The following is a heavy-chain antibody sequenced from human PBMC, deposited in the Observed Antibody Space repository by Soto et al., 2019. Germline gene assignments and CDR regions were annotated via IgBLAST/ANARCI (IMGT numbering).Heavy chain of an antibody. CDR2: ISSSSSYI. CDR3: ARDGGITMVRGTDY. J-gene: IGHJ4*02. Sequence: EVQLVESGGGLVKPGGSLRLSCAASGFTFSSYSMNWVRQAQGKGLEWVSSISSSSSYIYYEDSVKGRFTISRDNANNSLYQQMNSLRAEDTAVYYCARDGGITMVRGTDYWGQGTLVTVSS. V-gene: IGHV3-21*01. D-gene: IGHD3-10*01. CDR1: GFTFSSYS.